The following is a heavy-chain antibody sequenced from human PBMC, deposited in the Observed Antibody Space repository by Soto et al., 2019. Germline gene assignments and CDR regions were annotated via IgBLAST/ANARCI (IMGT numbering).Heavy chain of an antibody. CDR2: TNEDGSII. CDR3: TRDIGGRGGF. CDR1: GFTFSSYW. V-gene: IGHV3-74*01. D-gene: IGHD3-16*01. Sequence: EVQLVESGGGLVLPGGSLRLSCAASGFTFSSYWMHWVRQAPGKGLVWVSRTNEDGSIINYADSVKGRFTISRDNTKNPLYLEMNSLRAEDTAVYYCTRDIGGRGGFWGQGTLVTVSS. J-gene: IGHJ4*02.